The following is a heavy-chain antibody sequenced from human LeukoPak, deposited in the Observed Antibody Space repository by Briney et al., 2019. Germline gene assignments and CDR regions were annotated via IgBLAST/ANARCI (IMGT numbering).Heavy chain of an antibody. D-gene: IGHD3-9*01. CDR1: GGSIGNFY. CDR2: VTYSGST. J-gene: IGHJ4*02. V-gene: IGHV4-59*12. Sequence: PSETLSLTCTASGGSIGNFYWTWIRQPPGKGLEWIGFVTYSGSTNYNPSLKNQVTISVDTSKNQFSLRLSSVAAADTAVYFCARLNPSLDILTGYYIDYWGQGTLVPVSS. CDR3: ARLNPSLDILTGYYIDY.